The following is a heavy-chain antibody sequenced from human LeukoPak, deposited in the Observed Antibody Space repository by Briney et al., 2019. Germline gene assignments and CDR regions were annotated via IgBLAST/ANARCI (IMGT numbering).Heavy chain of an antibody. J-gene: IGHJ5*02. V-gene: IGHV1-2*02. Sequence: ASVKVSCKASGYTFTSYAMNWVRQAPGQGLEWMGWINPKSGGTNYAQKFQGRVTMTRDTSISTAYMELSRLRSDDTAVYYCARDLLNYYGSGSYRFDPWGQGTLVTVSS. CDR1: GYTFTSYA. CDR3: ARDLLNYYGSGSYRFDP. D-gene: IGHD3-10*01. CDR2: INPKSGGT.